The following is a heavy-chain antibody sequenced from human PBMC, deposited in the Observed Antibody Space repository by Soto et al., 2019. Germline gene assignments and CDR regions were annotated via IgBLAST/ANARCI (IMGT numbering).Heavy chain of an antibody. V-gene: IGHV4-59*01. CDR3: VRGPVGVTDFQP. CDR2: IYGTGST. CDR1: GSSISSYY. D-gene: IGHD1-26*01. J-gene: IGHJ1*01. Sequence: QVQLQESGPGLVKPSETLSLTCTVSGSSISSYYWSWIRQPPGKGLEWIGYIYGTGSTNYNPSLKSRVTMSIDTSKHQFSLKLSSVTPADTAVYYFVRGPVGVTDFQPWGQGTLVTVSS.